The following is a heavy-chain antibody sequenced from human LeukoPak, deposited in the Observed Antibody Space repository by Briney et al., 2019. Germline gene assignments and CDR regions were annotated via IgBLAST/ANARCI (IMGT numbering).Heavy chain of an antibody. CDR2: INPNSGGT. CDR3: ATIGGYYGSGSYYPEIY. CDR1: GYTFTGYY. J-gene: IGHJ4*02. Sequence: ASVTVSCKASGYTFTGYYMHWVRQAPGQGLEWMGRINPNSGGTNYAQKFQGRVTMTRDTSISTAYMELSRLRSDDTAVYYCATIGGYYGSGSYYPEIYWGQGTLVTVSS. D-gene: IGHD3-10*01. V-gene: IGHV1-2*06.